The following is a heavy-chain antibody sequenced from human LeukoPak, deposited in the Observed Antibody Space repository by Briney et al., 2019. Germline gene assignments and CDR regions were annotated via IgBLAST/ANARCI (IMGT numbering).Heavy chain of an antibody. Sequence: SETLSLTCTVSGASISSHYWSWIRQSPGKGLEWIGYISYSGITNYNPPLKSRVTISVDTSKNHFSLRLSSVTAADTAVYYCASRAHCSGGSCYGNWFDPWGQGTLVTVSS. CDR1: GASISSHY. D-gene: IGHD2-15*01. CDR2: ISYSGIT. J-gene: IGHJ5*02. CDR3: ASRAHCSGGSCYGNWFDP. V-gene: IGHV4-59*11.